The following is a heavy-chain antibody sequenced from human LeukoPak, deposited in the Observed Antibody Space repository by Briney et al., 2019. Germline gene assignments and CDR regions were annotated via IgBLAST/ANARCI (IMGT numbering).Heavy chain of an antibody. CDR1: GGSISSSSYY. V-gene: IGHV4-39*01. J-gene: IGHJ4*02. Sequence: PSETLSLTCTVSGGSISSSSYYWGWIRQPPGKGLEWIGSIYYSGSTYYNPSLKRRVTISVDTSKNQFSLKLSSVTAADTAVYYCASQRGDFDYWGQGTLVTVSS. CDR2: IYYSGST. D-gene: IGHD3-16*01. CDR3: ASQRGDFDY.